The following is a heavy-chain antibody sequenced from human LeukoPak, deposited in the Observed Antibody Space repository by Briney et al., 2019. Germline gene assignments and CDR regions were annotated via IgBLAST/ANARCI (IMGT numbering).Heavy chain of an antibody. Sequence: GGSLRLSCAASGFTFSSYAMSWVRQAPGKGLEWVSAISGSGGSTYYADSVKGRFTISRDNSKNTLYLQMNSLRAEDTAVYYCAKDSEFRPAAGTGDYWGQGTLVTVSS. CDR1: GFTFSSYA. D-gene: IGHD6-13*01. CDR3: AKDSEFRPAAGTGDY. CDR2: ISGSGGST. J-gene: IGHJ4*02. V-gene: IGHV3-23*01.